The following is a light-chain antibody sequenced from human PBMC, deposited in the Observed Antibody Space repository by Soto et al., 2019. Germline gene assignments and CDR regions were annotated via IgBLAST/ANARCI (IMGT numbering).Light chain of an antibody. CDR1: QSVSSY. Sequence: EIVLTQSPATLSLSPGERATLSCRASQSVSSYLAWYQQKPGQAPRLLIYDASNRATGIPARFSGSGSGTDFTLTISSLEPEDVAVYYCQQRSNWPSYTFGHGTKLEIK. J-gene: IGKJ2*01. CDR3: QQRSNWPSYT. V-gene: IGKV3-11*01. CDR2: DAS.